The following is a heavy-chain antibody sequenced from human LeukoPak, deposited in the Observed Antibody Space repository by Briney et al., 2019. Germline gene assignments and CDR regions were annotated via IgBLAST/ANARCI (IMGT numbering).Heavy chain of an antibody. J-gene: IGHJ3*02. V-gene: IGHV5-51*01. D-gene: IGHD3-9*01. CDR3: ATYYDILTGPPDAFDI. Sequence: GESLKISCKGSGYSFTSYWSGWVRQMPGKGLEWMGIIYPGDSDTRYSPSFQGQVTISADKSISTAYLQWSSLKASDTAMYYCATYYDILTGPPDAFDIWGQRTMVTVSS. CDR1: GYSFTSYW. CDR2: IYPGDSDT.